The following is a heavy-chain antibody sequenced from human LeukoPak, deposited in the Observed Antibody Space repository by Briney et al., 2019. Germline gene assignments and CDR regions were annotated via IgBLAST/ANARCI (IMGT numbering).Heavy chain of an antibody. Sequence: SETLSLTCAVYGGSFSGYYWSWIRQPPGKGLEWIGEINHSGGTNYNPSLKRRVTISVDTSKNQFSLKLSSVTAADTAVYYCARGMWFGDFDYWGQGTLVTVSS. V-gene: IGHV4-34*01. CDR2: INHSGGT. CDR3: ARGMWFGDFDY. D-gene: IGHD3-10*01. CDR1: GGSFSGYY. J-gene: IGHJ4*02.